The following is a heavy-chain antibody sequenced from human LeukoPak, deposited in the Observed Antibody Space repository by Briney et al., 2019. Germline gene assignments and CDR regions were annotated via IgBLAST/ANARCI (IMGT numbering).Heavy chain of an antibody. Sequence: SETLSLTCAVYGGSFSSYYWSWIRQPPGKGLEWIGYIYYSGKTNYSPSLKSRVTISVDTSKNQFSLKLSSVTAADTAVYYCARNPYYYDSSGYWDYYYYMDVWGKGTTVTVSS. V-gene: IGHV4-59*01. CDR1: GGSFSSYY. CDR2: IYYSGKT. J-gene: IGHJ6*03. D-gene: IGHD3-22*01. CDR3: ARNPYYYDSSGYWDYYYYMDV.